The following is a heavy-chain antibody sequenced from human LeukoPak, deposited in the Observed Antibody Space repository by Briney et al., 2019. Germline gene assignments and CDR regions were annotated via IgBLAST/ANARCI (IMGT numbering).Heavy chain of an antibody. J-gene: IGHJ4*02. CDR2: ISYDGSNK. D-gene: IGHD2-2*03. Sequence: GGSLRLSCAASGFTFSSYEMNWVRQAPGKGLHWVAVISYDGSNKYYADSVKGRFTISRDNSKNTLYLQLNSLRPEDTALYYCARDGYCSSTGCSAYFFDSWGQGTLVTVSS. CDR1: GFTFSSYE. V-gene: IGHV3-30-3*01. CDR3: ARDGYCSSTGCSAYFFDS.